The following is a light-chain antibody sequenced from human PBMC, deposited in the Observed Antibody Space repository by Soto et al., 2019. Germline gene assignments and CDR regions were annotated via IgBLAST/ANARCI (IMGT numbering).Light chain of an antibody. J-gene: IGKJ4*01. CDR3: QHLNSYPRALS. Sequence: IQLTQSPAFLSASLGDRVTISCRASQGIRSHLAWYQQKPGRAPELLIYAASTLQSGVPSRFSGSGSGTEFTLTISSLQPEDFATYFCQHLNSYPRALSFGGGTQVEIK. CDR2: AAS. CDR1: QGIRSH. V-gene: IGKV1-9*01.